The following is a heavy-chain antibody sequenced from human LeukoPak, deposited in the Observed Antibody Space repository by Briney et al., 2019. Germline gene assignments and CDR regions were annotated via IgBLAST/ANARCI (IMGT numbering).Heavy chain of an antibody. CDR1: GGTFSSYA. CDR3: ARVAGGGIAVGFDY. Sequence: EASVKVSCKASGGTFSSYAISWVRQAPGQGLEWMGRIIPILGIANYAQKFQGRVTITADKSTSTAYMELSSLRSEDTAVYYCARVAGGGIAVGFDYWGQGTLVTVSS. D-gene: IGHD6-19*01. V-gene: IGHV1-69*04. CDR2: IIPILGIA. J-gene: IGHJ4*02.